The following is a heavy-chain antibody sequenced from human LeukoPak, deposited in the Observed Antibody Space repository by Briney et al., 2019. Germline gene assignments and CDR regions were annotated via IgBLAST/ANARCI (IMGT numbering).Heavy chain of an antibody. CDR3: AKSPFDI. J-gene: IGHJ3*02. CDR2: ISDTTSSI. V-gene: IGHV3-48*01. CDR1: GFTFSNYH. Sequence: DPGGSLRLSCAASGFTFSNYHMNWVRQAPGKGLEWISYISDTTSSIYYADSVKGRFTISRDNGKSSLFLQMNSLRPEDTAVYYCAKSPFDIWGQGTMVTVSS.